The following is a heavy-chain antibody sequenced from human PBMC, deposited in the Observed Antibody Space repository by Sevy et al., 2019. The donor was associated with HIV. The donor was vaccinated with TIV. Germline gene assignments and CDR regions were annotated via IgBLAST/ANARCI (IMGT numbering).Heavy chain of an antibody. D-gene: IGHD1-7*01. CDR3: ARDDGNYYFHY. CDR2: IKQDSGQK. J-gene: IGHJ4*02. V-gene: IGHV3-7*01. CDR1: GFTFSKYW. Sequence: GGSLRLSCAASGFTFSKYWMGWVRQAPGKGLEWVANIKQDSGQKYYVDSVKGRFTIPRDNAKNSLYLQMNSLRAEDTAVYFCARDDGNYYFHYWGQGTLVTVSS.